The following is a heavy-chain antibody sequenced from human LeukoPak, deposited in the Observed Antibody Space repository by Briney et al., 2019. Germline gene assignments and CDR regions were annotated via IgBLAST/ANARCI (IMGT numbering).Heavy chain of an antibody. V-gene: IGHV4-61*02. D-gene: IGHD4-17*01. J-gene: IGHJ4*02. CDR3: ARVIGYGDYMDQIDY. CDR1: GGSISSGSYY. CDR2: IYTSGST. Sequence: PSETLSLTCTVSGGSISSGSYYWGWIRQPAGKGLEWIGRIYTSGSTNYNPSLKSRVTISVDTSKNQFSLKLSSVTAADTAVYYCARVIGYGDYMDQIDYWGQGTLVTVSS.